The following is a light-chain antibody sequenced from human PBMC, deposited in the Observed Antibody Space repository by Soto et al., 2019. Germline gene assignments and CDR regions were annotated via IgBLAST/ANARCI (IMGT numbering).Light chain of an antibody. Sequence: QSVLTQPPSASGTPGQRVLISCSGSSSNIGSTSVYWYQQLPGTAPKLLIYSNNQRPSGVPDRFSGSKSGTSATLAISGLRSEDEADYYCAAWDDNLSGWVFGGGTKLTVL. CDR1: SSNIGSTS. CDR3: AAWDDNLSGWV. J-gene: IGLJ3*02. CDR2: SNN. V-gene: IGLV1-47*02.